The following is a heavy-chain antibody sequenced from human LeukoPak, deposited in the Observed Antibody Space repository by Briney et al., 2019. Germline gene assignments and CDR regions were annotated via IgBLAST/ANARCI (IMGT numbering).Heavy chain of an antibody. D-gene: IGHD1-14*01. CDR2: IHRSGST. Sequence: PSETLSLTCTVSPDSTTSNFWSWVRQPPGKGLEWIGEIHRSGSTNYNPSLQSRVTISIDRSKNQIALELSSVAAADTAVYYCAREIVGGFNPGAYWGQGTLVTVSS. CDR1: PDSTTSNF. J-gene: IGHJ4*02. V-gene: IGHV4-4*02. CDR3: AREIVGGFNPGAY.